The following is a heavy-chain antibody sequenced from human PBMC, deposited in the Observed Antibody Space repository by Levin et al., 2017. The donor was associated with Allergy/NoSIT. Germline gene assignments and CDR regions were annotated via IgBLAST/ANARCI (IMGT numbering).Heavy chain of an antibody. V-gene: IGHV3-23*01. J-gene: IGHJ4*02. D-gene: IGHD2-2*01. CDR1: GFTFKDYA. Sequence: LAGGSLRLSCAASGFTFKDYAMSWVRQAPGKGLEWVAGIRSEGGYKPYGDSVKGRFTISRDNSWNTVYLVMRGLRADDTAIYYCAKDNNSGMRDFSGGIFDYWGRGTLVTVSS. CDR3: AKDNNSGMRDFSGGIFDY. CDR2: IRSEGGYK.